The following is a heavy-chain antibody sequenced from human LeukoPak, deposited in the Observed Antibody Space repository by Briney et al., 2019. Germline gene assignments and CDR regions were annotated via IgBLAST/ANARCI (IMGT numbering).Heavy chain of an antibody. CDR2: IYYSGST. J-gene: IGHJ4*02. D-gene: IGHD3-10*01. Sequence: SETLSLTCTVSGGSISSYYWSWIRQPPGKGLEWIGYIYYSGSTNYNPSLKGRVTISVDTSKNQFSLKLSSVTAADTAVYYCARFLGDPDYWGQGTLVTVSS. CDR1: GGSISSYY. V-gene: IGHV4-59*08. CDR3: ARFLGDPDY.